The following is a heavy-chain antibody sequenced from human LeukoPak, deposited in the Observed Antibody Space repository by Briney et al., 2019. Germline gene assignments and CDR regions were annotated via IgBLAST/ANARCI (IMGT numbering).Heavy chain of an antibody. CDR3: ATGPVMVQGVIISPRDYYYYMDV. Sequence: ASVKVSRKVSGYTLTELSMHWVRQAPGKGLEWMGGFDPEDGETIYAQKFQGRVTMTEDTSTDTAYMELSSLRSEDTAVYYCATGPVMVQGVIISPRDYYYYMDVWGKGTTVTVSS. J-gene: IGHJ6*03. V-gene: IGHV1-24*01. CDR2: FDPEDGET. CDR1: GYTLTELS. D-gene: IGHD3-10*01.